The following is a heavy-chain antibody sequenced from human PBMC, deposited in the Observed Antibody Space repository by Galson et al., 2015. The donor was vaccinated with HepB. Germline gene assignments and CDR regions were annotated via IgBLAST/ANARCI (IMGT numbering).Heavy chain of an antibody. J-gene: IGHJ4*02. CDR2: ISADNGNT. V-gene: IGHV1-18*01. CDR3: GRDQGSCYSFDY. Sequence: SVKVSCKASGYTFSAYGISWVRQAPGQGLEWMGWISADNGNTKNAQKVQGRVTMTTDTSTSTAYMELRSLRSDDTAIYYCGRDQGSCYSFDYWGQGTLVTVSS. D-gene: IGHD2-15*01. CDR1: GYTFSAYG.